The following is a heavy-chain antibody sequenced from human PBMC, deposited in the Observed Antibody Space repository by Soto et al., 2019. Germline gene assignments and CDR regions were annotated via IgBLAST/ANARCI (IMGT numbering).Heavy chain of an antibody. V-gene: IGHV3-48*01. D-gene: IGHD4-17*01. CDR2: ISTTSTPI. Sequence: EVQLVESGGDLVQPGGSLRLSCAASGFTFSSYSMNWVRQAPGKGLEWVSFISTTSTPIYYADSVKGRFTISRDNVKNSLYLQMNSLRAEDTAVYYCARYDYGNYGGAFDIWGQGTVVNVSS. CDR3: ARYDYGNYGGAFDI. J-gene: IGHJ3*02. CDR1: GFTFSSYS.